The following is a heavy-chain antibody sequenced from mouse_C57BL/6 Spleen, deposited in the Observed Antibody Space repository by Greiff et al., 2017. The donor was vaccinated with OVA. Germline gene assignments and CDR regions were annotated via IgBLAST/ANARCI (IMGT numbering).Heavy chain of an antibody. V-gene: IGHV14-4*01. Sequence: EVKLQQSGAELVRPGASVTLSCTASGFNIKDDYMHWVKQRPEQGLEWIGWIDPENGDTEYASKFQGKATITADTSSNTAYLQLSSLTSEDTAVYYCTTYTTGFAYWGQGTLVTVSA. CDR2: IDPENGDT. D-gene: IGHD1-1*01. CDR1: GFNIKDDY. J-gene: IGHJ3*01. CDR3: TTYTTGFAY.